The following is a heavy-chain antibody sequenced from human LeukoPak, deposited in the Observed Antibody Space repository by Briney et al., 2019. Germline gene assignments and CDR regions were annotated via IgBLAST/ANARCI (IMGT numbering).Heavy chain of an antibody. CDR2: IYYSGST. J-gene: IGHJ6*04. CDR1: GGSISSYY. D-gene: IGHD2-2*02. V-gene: IGHV4-59*08. Sequence: SETLSLTCTVSGGSISSYYWSWIRQPPGKGLEWIGYIYYSGSTNYNPSLKSRVTISVDTSKNQFSLKLSSVTAADTAVYYCARRSRFLVVVPAAIGDVWGKGTTVTVSS. CDR3: ARRSRFLVVVPAAIGDV.